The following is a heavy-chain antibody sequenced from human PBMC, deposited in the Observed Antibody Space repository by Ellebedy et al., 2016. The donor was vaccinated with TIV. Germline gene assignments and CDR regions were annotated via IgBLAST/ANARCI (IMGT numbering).Heavy chain of an antibody. V-gene: IGHV3-30*02. CDR3: AKDRSSAFDY. J-gene: IGHJ4*02. CDR2: IWYDGSNK. CDR1: GFTFSSYA. Sequence: GGSLRLXXAASGFTFSSYAMSWVRQAPGKGLEWVAVIWYDGSNKYYADSVKGRFTISRDNSKNTLYLQMNSLRAEDTAVYYCAKDRSSAFDYWGQGTLVTVSS. D-gene: IGHD6-13*01.